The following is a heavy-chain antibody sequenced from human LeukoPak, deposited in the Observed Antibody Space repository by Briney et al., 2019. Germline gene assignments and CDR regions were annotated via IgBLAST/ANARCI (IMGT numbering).Heavy chain of an antibody. V-gene: IGHV4-59*01. CDR3: VVYIAGGGGRGY. J-gene: IGHJ4*02. CDR1: GDSPSSDH. CDR2: ISYRGSM. Sequence: SETLSLTCTVSGDSPSSDHWSWVRQPPGKGLDWIGHISYRGSMKYNPSLESRVSISLDTSNNQLSLKLTTLTAADTAVYYCVVYIAGGGGRGYWDQGTLVTVSS. D-gene: IGHD1-26*01.